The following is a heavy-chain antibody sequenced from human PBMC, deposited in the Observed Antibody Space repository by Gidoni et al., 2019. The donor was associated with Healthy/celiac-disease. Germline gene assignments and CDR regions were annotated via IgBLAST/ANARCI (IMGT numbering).Heavy chain of an antibody. CDR2: IYYSGST. V-gene: IGHV4-31*03. J-gene: IGHJ6*02. Sequence: QVQLQESGPGLVKPSQTLSLTCTVSGGSISSGGYYWSWIRQHPGKGLEWIGYIYYSGSTYYNPSLKSRVTISVVTSKNQFSLKLSSVTAADTAVYYCARVEYGEVGRYGMDVWGQGTTVTVSS. D-gene: IGHD6-6*01. CDR1: GGSISSGGYY. CDR3: ARVEYGEVGRYGMDV.